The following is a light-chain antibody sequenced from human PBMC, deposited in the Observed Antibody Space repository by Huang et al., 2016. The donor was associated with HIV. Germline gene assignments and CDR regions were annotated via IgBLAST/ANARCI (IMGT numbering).Light chain of an antibody. CDR2: WAS. CDR1: QIISYNSNNKHY. CDR3: QQYYITPLT. J-gene: IGKJ4*01. V-gene: IGKV4-1*01. Sequence: DIVMTQSPDSLVVSLGERATINCQSSQIISYNSNNKHYLAWYQQKPGQPPKLLIYWASTRESGVPDRFTGGGSGTDFTLTIRSLQAEDVAVYYCQQYYITPLTFGGGTKVEI.